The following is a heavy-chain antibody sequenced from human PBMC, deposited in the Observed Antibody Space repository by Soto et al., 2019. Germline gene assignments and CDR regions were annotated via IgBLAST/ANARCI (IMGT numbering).Heavy chain of an antibody. CDR2: IYWDDGK. J-gene: IGHJ1*01. Sequence: ESGPTLVNPTHTLTLTCVFSGFSLNTGGVTVGWIRQPPGKALEWVALIYWDDGKRYSPSLRSRLTITKETSRNQVVLTMTNVAPEDTATYCCAHSPAPRVYFQHWGEGALVTVSS. D-gene: IGHD3-10*01. CDR3: AHSPAPRVYFQH. CDR1: GFSLNTGGVT. V-gene: IGHV2-5*02.